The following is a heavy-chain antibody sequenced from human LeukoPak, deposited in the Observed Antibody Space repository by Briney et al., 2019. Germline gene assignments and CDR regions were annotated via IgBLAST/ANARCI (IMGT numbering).Heavy chain of an antibody. CDR2: IQEDETKE. D-gene: IGHD3-10*02. V-gene: IGHV3-7*01. J-gene: IGHJ6*04. Sequence: PGGSLRLSCEASGFTFTKFWMSWVRQAPGKGLEWVANIQEDETKETYVDSVKGRFTISRDNATNSLYLQMKSLRAEATAVYDCAELGITMIGGVWGKGTTVTISS. CDR3: AELGITMIGGV. CDR1: GFTFTKFW.